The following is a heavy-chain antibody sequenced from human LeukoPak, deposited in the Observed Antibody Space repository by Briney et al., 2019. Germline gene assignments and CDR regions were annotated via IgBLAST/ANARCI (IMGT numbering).Heavy chain of an antibody. Sequence: GGSLRLSCAASGFIFSDYYMSWIRQAPGKGLEWVSYISRSGSTIYYADSVKGRFTISRDNSKNTLYLQMNSLRAEDTAVYYCAKGKSLRGVIINLIDYWGQGTLVTVSS. CDR3: AKGKSLRGVIINLIDY. J-gene: IGHJ4*02. CDR2: ISRSGSTI. CDR1: GFIFSDYY. V-gene: IGHV3-11*01. D-gene: IGHD3-10*01.